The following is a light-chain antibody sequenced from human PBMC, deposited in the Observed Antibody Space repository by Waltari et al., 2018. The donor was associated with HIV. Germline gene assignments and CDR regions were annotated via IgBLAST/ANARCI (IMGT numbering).Light chain of an antibody. J-gene: IGLJ3*02. CDR2: HDD. Sequence: QSVLAQPPSVSAAPGQRVTISCSGSSSNIGYYAVNLYQEIPGKAPKLLIYHDDLKPTGVSDRVSSSKSGTSASLAISDLQFDDAGIYYCAGWDDSLNGGVFGGGTKLTVL. V-gene: IGLV1-36*01. CDR3: AGWDDSLNGGV. CDR1: SSNIGYYA.